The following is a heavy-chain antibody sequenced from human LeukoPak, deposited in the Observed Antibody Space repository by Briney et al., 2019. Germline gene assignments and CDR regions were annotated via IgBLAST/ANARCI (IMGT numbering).Heavy chain of an antibody. CDR2: ISGSGSST. J-gene: IGHJ6*03. V-gene: IGHV3-23*01. CDR1: GFTYGTYW. Sequence: GGSLRLSCAASGFTYGTYWMSWVRQAPGKGLEWVSAISGSGSSTYYADSVKGRFTISRDNSKNTLYVQMNSLRADDTAVYYCARSGTNYYYSYMDVWGKGTTVTVSS. CDR3: ARSGTNYYYSYMDV. D-gene: IGHD1-26*01.